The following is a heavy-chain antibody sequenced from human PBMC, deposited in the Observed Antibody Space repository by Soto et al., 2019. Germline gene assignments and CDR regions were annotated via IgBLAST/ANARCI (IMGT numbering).Heavy chain of an antibody. CDR1: GDSVSSNIVT. D-gene: IGHD2-8*01. V-gene: IGHV6-1*01. CDR3: ARLIGNSWLDS. CDR2: TYYRSQWYN. J-gene: IGHJ5*01. Sequence: SQTLSLTCAISGDSVSSNIVTWDWIRQSPSRGLEWLGRTYYRSQWYNDYAVSVKSRITINPDTSNNQLSLQLNSVTPDDTAVYYCARLIGNSWLDSRGQGTLVTVSS.